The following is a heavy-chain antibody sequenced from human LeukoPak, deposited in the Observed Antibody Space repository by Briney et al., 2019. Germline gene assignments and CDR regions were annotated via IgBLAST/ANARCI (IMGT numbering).Heavy chain of an antibody. CDR2: IYYSGST. CDR1: GGSISSGGYS. CDR3: ARGSWDYYDSSSYYFDY. J-gene: IGHJ4*02. Sequence: SETLSLTCAVSGGSISSGGYSWSWIRQPPGKGLEWIGYIYYSGSTNYNPSLKSRVTISVDTSKNQFSLKLSSVTAADTAVYYCARGSWDYYDSSSYYFDYWGQGTLVTVSS. V-gene: IGHV4-61*08. D-gene: IGHD3-22*01.